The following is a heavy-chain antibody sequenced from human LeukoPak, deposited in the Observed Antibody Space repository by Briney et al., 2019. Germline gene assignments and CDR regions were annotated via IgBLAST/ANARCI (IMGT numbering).Heavy chain of an antibody. CDR2: NSRDGRST. J-gene: IGHJ4*02. CDR3: AKEDPATVWCTFDY. V-gene: IGHV3-43*01. Sequence: GGPLRLSCAASGFTFDDYSMHWVRQAPGKGLEWVSLNSRDGRSTYYTDSVKGRFTISRDNSKNSLDLQMNSLRIEDTALYYCAKEDPATVWCTFDYWGQGTPVTVSS. D-gene: IGHD2-8*01. CDR1: GFTFDDYS.